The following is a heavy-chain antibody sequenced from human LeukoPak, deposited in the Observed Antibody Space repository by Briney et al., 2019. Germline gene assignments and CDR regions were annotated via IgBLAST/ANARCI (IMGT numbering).Heavy chain of an antibody. V-gene: IGHV3-30*02. CDR3: ARDLFPGTGYFDY. CDR1: GFTFSSYG. D-gene: IGHD6-13*01. CDR2: IRSDGSNK. Sequence: GGSLRLSCAASGFTFSSYGMHWVRQAPGKGLEWVAFIRSDGSNKYYADSVKGRFTISRDNSKNTLYLQMNSLRAEDTALYYCARDLFPGTGYFDYWGQGTLVTVSS. J-gene: IGHJ4*02.